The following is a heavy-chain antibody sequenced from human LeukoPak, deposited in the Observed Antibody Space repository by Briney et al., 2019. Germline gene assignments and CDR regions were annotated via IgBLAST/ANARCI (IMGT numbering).Heavy chain of an antibody. D-gene: IGHD1-26*01. J-gene: IGHJ4*02. V-gene: IGHV3-21*01. CDR3: ASGSPAGDY. CDR2: ISSSKSYI. CDR1: GFTFSSYA. Sequence: GGSLRLSCAASGFTFSSYAMHWVRQAPGKGLEWVSSISSSKSYIFYADSVKGRFTISRDNAKNSLYLEMTSLRAEDTALYYCASGSPAGDYWGQGTLVTVSS.